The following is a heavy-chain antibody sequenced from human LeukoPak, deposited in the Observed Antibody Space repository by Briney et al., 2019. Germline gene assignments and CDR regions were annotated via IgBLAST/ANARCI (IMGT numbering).Heavy chain of an antibody. Sequence: SETLSLTCTVSGGSISSSSYYWGWIRQPPGRGLEWIVRIYYSGSTYYNPSRKSRVTISVDTYKNQFSLKLSSVTAADTAVYYCARVREYSSSNWFDPWGQGTLVTVSS. CDR3: ARVREYSSSNWFDP. J-gene: IGHJ5*02. CDR1: GGSISSSSYY. D-gene: IGHD6-6*01. CDR2: IYYSGST. V-gene: IGHV4-39*07.